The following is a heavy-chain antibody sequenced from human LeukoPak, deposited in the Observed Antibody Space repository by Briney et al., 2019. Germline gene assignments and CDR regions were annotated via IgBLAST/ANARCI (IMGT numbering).Heavy chain of an antibody. Sequence: PGGSLRLSCAASGFTFSSYSMNWVRQAPGKGLEWVSSISSSSSYIYYADSVKGRFTISRDNAKNSLYLQMNSLRAEDTAVYYCARDGTGIRFLEWLHNPPSHAFDIWGQGTMVTVSS. D-gene: IGHD3-3*01. J-gene: IGHJ3*02. V-gene: IGHV3-21*01. CDR3: ARDGTGIRFLEWLHNPPSHAFDI. CDR2: ISSSSSYI. CDR1: GFTFSSYS.